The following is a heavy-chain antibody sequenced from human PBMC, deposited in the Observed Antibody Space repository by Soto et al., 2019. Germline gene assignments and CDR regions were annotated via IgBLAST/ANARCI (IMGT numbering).Heavy chain of an antibody. V-gene: IGHV3-30*18. CDR3: AKVADVMVYATSAFFDD. Sequence: QVQLVESGGGVVQPGTALRLSCAASGFTFGTSGMHWVRQAPGKGLEWVALTSYDGGRKIYADSVKGRFTISRDNSKNTLYLQMDSLRDEDTAVYYCAKVADVMVYATSAFFDDWGQGTRVTVSS. CDR1: GFTFGTSG. J-gene: IGHJ4*02. CDR2: TSYDGGRK. D-gene: IGHD2-8*01.